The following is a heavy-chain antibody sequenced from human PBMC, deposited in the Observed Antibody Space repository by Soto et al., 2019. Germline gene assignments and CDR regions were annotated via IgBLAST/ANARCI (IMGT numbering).Heavy chain of an antibody. D-gene: IGHD4-17*01. CDR3: ARVMAVQAFDI. Sequence: SVKVCCKASGYLVTGYGIHLVRQAPGQGLEWVGWINAGNGQVKYSQKFQGRVSITRDTSARTAYMELSSLKSEDTAVYYCARVMAVQAFDIWGQGTKVTVSS. J-gene: IGHJ3*02. V-gene: IGHV1-3*01. CDR1: GYLVTGYG. CDR2: INAGNGQV.